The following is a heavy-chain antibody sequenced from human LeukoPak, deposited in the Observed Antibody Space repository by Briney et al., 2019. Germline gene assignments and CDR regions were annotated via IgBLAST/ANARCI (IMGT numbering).Heavy chain of an antibody. Sequence: PSETLSLTCSVSGDSISSYFWAWIRQPPGKGLEWIGYVCYNRTTNYNPSLRNRVAISIDTSKNQFSLKLNSATAADTAAYYCATSGGFNSPRHYWGQGTLVTVSS. D-gene: IGHD3-16*01. CDR3: ATSGGFNSPRHY. V-gene: IGHV4-59*01. CDR2: VCYNRTT. J-gene: IGHJ4*02. CDR1: GDSISSYF.